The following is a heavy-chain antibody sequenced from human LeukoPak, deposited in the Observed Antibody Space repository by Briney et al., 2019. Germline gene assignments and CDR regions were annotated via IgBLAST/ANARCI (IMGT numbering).Heavy chain of an antibody. J-gene: IGHJ4*02. CDR1: GGSISSTFYY. D-gene: IGHD1-1*01. Sequence: TSETLSLTCTVSGGSISSTFYYWGWIRQPPGKGLEWIGEINHSGSTNYNPSLKSRVTISVDTSKNQFSLKLSSVTAADTAVYYCARGRRGVQWGQGTLVTVSS. V-gene: IGHV4-39*07. CDR2: INHSGST. CDR3: ARGRRGVQ.